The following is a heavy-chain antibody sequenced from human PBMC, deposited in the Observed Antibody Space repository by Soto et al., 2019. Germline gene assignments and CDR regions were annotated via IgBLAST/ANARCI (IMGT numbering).Heavy chain of an antibody. Sequence: QVQLVESGGGVVQPGRSLRLSCAASGFTFTNYAMHWVRQAPGKGLEWVAVIATDGRDKRYADSAKGRFTISRDNSKNTLTLQMDSLRGDDTALYYCAKDFDIGGAAYYFDYWGQGTLVTVSS. CDR2: IATDGRDK. CDR1: GFTFTNYA. V-gene: IGHV3-30*18. CDR3: AKDFDIGGAAYYFDY. D-gene: IGHD1-26*01. J-gene: IGHJ4*02.